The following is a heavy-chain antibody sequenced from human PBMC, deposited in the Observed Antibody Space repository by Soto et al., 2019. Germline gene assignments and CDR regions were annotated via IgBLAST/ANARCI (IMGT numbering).Heavy chain of an antibody. D-gene: IGHD5-12*01. Sequence: PGESLKISCKGSGYSFTSFWIGWVRQVPGKGLGLMGIIYPVDSDTRYSPSFQGQVTISADKPISTAYLQWSSLKASDTAMYYCTRFPSRYSGYAENYYYYGMDVWGQGTTVTVSS. V-gene: IGHV5-51*01. CDR1: GYSFTSFW. CDR3: TRFPSRYSGYAENYYYYGMDV. J-gene: IGHJ6*02. CDR2: IYPVDSDT.